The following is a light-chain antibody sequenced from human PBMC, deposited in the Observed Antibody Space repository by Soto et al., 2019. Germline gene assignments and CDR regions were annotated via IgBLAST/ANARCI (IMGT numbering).Light chain of an antibody. V-gene: IGLV2-11*01. Sequence: QSALTQPRSVSGSPGQSGTISCTGTSSDVGGYNYVSWYQQHPGKAPKLMIYDVSKRPSGVPDRFSGSKSGNTASLTISGLQAEDEADYYCCSYAGSLDVFGTGTKLTVL. CDR3: CSYAGSLDV. CDR1: SSDVGGYNY. J-gene: IGLJ1*01. CDR2: DVS.